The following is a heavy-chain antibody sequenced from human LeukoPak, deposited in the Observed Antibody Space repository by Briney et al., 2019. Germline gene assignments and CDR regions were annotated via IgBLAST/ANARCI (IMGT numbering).Heavy chain of an antibody. CDR2: INHSGST. J-gene: IGHJ6*02. CDR3: ARGWACSGGSCYSAVYYYGMDV. Sequence: PSETLSLTCAVYGGSFSGYYWSWIRQPPGKGLEWIGEINHSGSTNYNPSLKSRVTISVDTSKNQFSLKLSSVTAADTAVYYCARGWACSGGSCYSAVYYYGMDVWGQGTTVTVSS. D-gene: IGHD2-15*01. CDR1: GGSFSGYY. V-gene: IGHV4-34*01.